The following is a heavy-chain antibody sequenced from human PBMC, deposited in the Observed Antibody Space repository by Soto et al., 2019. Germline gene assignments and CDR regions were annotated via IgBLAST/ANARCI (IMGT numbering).Heavy chain of an antibody. J-gene: IGHJ4*02. Sequence: QVQLVESGGGVVQPGRSLRLSCAASGFTFSNYGMHWVRQAPGKGLEWVAVISSDGGNKYYTDSVRGRFTISRDKSKNTLSLEMNNLRTEDTAVYYCVLPTGYHSGWFGVFDYWGQGTLVTVSS. CDR3: VLPTGYHSGWFGVFDY. CDR1: GFTFSNYG. V-gene: IGHV3-30*03. CDR2: ISSDGGNK. D-gene: IGHD6-19*01.